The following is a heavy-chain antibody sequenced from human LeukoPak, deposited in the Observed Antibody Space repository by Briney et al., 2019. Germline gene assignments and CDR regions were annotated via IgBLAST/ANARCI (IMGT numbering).Heavy chain of an antibody. J-gene: IGHJ4*02. CDR2: ISSSGSAI. CDR3: AREKLSFFDSSGYFDH. CDR1: GFTFSSYA. Sequence: GGSLRLSCAASGFTFSSYAMSWVRQAPGKGLEWVSFISSSGSAIHYADSVRGRFTISRDNAKNSLFLQMSRLRAEDTAVYYCAREKLSFFDSSGYFDHWGQGTLATVSS. D-gene: IGHD3-22*01. V-gene: IGHV3-48*03.